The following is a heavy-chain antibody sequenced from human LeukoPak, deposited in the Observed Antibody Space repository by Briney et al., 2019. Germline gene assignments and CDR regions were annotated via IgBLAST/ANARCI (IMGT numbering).Heavy chain of an antibody. V-gene: IGHV4-59*01. CDR3: ARMEKGYDSSGYYLGDDAFDI. CDR2: IYYSGST. CDR1: GGSISSYY. D-gene: IGHD3-22*01. J-gene: IGHJ3*02. Sequence: PSETLSLTCTVSGGSISSYYWSWIRQPPGKGLEWIGYIYYSGSTNYNPSLKSRVTISVDTSKNQFSLKLSSVTAADTAVYYCARMEKGYDSSGYYLGDDAFDIWGQGTMVTVSS.